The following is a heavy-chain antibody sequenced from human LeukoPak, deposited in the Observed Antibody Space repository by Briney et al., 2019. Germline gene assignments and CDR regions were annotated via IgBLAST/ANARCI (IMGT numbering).Heavy chain of an antibody. CDR1: GFTFSSYW. J-gene: IGHJ4*02. D-gene: IGHD3-22*01. CDR3: TRAGYYYDSSGTEFDY. CDR2: INSDGSST. Sequence: GGSLRLSCTASGFTFSSYWMHWVRQAPGKGLVWVSRINSDGSSTSYADSVKGRFTISRDNSKNTLYLQMNSLRAEDTAVYYCTRAGYYYDSSGTEFDYWGQGTLVTVSS. V-gene: IGHV3-74*01.